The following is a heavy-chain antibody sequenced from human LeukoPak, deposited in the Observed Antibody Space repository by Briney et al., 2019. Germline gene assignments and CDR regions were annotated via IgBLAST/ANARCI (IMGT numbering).Heavy chain of an antibody. V-gene: IGHV1-46*01. J-gene: IGHJ5*02. CDR1: GYTFTSYY. Sequence: ASVKVSCKASGYTFTSYYMHWVRQAPGQGLEWMGIINPSGGSTSYAQKLQGRVTMTRDTSTSTVYMELSSLRSEDTAVYYCARGRVRIAAAVTNWFDPWGQGTLVTVSS. CDR3: ARGRVRIAAAVTNWFDP. CDR2: INPSGGST. D-gene: IGHD6-13*01.